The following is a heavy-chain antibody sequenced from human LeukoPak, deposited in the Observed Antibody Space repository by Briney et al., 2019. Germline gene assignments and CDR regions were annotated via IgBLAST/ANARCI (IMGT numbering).Heavy chain of an antibody. D-gene: IGHD3-10*01. Sequence: GESLKISCKGSGYSFTSYWIGWVRQMPGKALEWMGIIYPGDSDTRYSPSFQGQVTISADKSISTAYLQWSSLKASDTAMYYCARQLVGYYGSGSYPNWFDPWGQGTLVTVSS. J-gene: IGHJ5*02. CDR1: GYSFTSYW. CDR3: ARQLVGYYGSGSYPNWFDP. V-gene: IGHV5-51*01. CDR2: IYPGDSDT.